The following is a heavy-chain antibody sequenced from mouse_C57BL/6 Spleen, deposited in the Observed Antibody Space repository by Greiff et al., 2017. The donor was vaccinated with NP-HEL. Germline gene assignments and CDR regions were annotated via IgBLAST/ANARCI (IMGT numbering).Heavy chain of an antibody. CDR2: IYPGDGDT. J-gene: IGHJ1*03. Sequence: VQLQQSGPELVKPGASVKISCKASGYAFSSSWMNWVKQRPGKGLEWIGRIYPGDGDTNYNGKFKGKATLTADKSSSTAYMQLSSLTSEDSAVYFCAVYYYGSSRYWYFDVWGTRTTVTVSS. V-gene: IGHV1-82*01. D-gene: IGHD1-1*01. CDR1: GYAFSSSW. CDR3: AVYYYGSSRYWYFDV.